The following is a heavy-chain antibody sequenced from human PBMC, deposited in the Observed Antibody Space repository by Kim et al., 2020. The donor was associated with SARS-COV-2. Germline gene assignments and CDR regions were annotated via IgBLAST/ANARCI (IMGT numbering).Heavy chain of an antibody. Sequence: SETLSLTCTVSGGSISSYYWSWIRQPPGKGLEWIGYIYYSGSTNYNPSHKSRVTISVDTSKNQFSLKLSSVTAAGTGVYYCARSPVAEDLNWFDPWGQGTLVTVSS. J-gene: IGHJ5*02. CDR1: GGSISSYY. CDR3: ARSPVAEDLNWFDP. V-gene: IGHV4-59*08. CDR2: IYYSGST. D-gene: IGHD6-19*01.